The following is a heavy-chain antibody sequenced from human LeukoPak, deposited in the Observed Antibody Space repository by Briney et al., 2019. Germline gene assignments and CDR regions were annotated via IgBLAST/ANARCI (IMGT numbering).Heavy chain of an antibody. V-gene: IGHV4-59*01. CDR3: ARDTDLGAFDI. Sequence: SETLSLTCTVSGGSISSYYWSWIRQPPGKGLEWIGEINHSGSTNYNPSLKSRVTISVDTSKNQFSLKLSSVTAADTAVYYCARDTDLGAFDIWGQGTMVTVSS. J-gene: IGHJ3*02. CDR2: INHSGST. CDR1: GGSISSYY. D-gene: IGHD4-11*01.